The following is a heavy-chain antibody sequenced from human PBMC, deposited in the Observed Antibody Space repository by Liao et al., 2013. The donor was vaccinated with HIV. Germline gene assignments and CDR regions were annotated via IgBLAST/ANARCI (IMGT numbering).Heavy chain of an antibody. CDR2: IYTTGTT. CDR3: ARGAQAAAGLLIYYYLDV. V-gene: IGHV4-4*07. D-gene: IGHD6-13*01. CDR1: GGSINSYY. Sequence: QLQLQESGPGLVKPSETLSLTCTVSGGSINSYYWNWIRQSAGKGLEWIGSIYTTGTTKYNPSLKSRVTMSVDTSKNQFSLKLSSMTAADTAIYYCARGAQAAAGLLIYYYLDVWGTGTTVAVSS. J-gene: IGHJ6*03.